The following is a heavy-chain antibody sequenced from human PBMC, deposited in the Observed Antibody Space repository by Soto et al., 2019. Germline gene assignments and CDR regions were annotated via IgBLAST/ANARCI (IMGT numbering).Heavy chain of an antibody. CDR3: AVIGVVAATHWFDP. CDR1: GFTFSSYS. J-gene: IGHJ5*02. V-gene: IGHV3-21*01. Sequence: EMQLVESGGGLVKPGGSLRLSCAASGFTFSSYSMNWVRQAPGKGLEWVSSISSSSTYIYYADSVKGRFTISRDNAKNSLYLQMNSLRAEDTALYYCAVIGVVAATHWFDPWGQGTLVTVSS. CDR2: ISSSSTYI. D-gene: IGHD2-15*01.